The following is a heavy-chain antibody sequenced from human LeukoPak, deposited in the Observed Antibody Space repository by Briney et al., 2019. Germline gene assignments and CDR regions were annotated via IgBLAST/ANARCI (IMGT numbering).Heavy chain of an antibody. Sequence: GGSLRLSCAASGFTFSSYAMSWVRQAPGKGLEWVSTISGSGGSTYYADSVKGRFTISRDNSKNTLYLQMNSLRAEDTAVYYCASLYSSSSSYYYYGMDVWGQGTTVTVSS. CDR1: GFTFSSYA. CDR2: ISGSGGST. D-gene: IGHD6-6*01. V-gene: IGHV3-23*01. CDR3: ASLYSSSSSYYYYGMDV. J-gene: IGHJ6*02.